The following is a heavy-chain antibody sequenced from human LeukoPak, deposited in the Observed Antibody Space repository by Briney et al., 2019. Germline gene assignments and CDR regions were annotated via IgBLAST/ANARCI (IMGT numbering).Heavy chain of an antibody. Sequence: PGGSLRLSCAASGFTFSSYAMHWVRQAPGKGLEWVAVISYDGSNKYYADSVKGRFTISRDNAKNTLYLQMNSLRAEDTAVYYCARERRITMVRGVRPAFDYWGQGTLVTVSS. J-gene: IGHJ4*02. CDR1: GFTFSSYA. D-gene: IGHD3-10*01. CDR3: ARERRITMVRGVRPAFDY. CDR2: ISYDGSNK. V-gene: IGHV3-30-3*01.